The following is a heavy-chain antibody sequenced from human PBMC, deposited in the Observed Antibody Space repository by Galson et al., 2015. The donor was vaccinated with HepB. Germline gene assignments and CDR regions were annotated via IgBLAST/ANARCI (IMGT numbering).Heavy chain of an antibody. V-gene: IGHV3-7*03. J-gene: IGHJ3*01. CDR3: VRDALCGYDF. CDR1: GFTFTDHW. Sequence: SLRLSCAASGFTFTDHWMSWVRQTPRRGLEWVTNLNQHGNEKYYADSVKGRFSISRDNAKNSLYLQMNSLIDEDTAVHYGVRDALCGYDFWGQGTTVIVSS. CDR2: LNQHGNEK. D-gene: IGHD3-22*01.